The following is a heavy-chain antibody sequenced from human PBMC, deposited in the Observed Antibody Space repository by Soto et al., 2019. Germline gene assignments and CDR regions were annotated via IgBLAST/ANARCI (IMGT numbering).Heavy chain of an antibody. V-gene: IGHV3-21*01. J-gene: IGHJ6*03. Sequence: PWGSLRLSCAASGFTFSSYSMNWVRQAPGKGLEWVSSISSSSSYIYYADSVKGRFTISRDNAKNSLYLQMNSLRAEDTAVYYCARVRYYDFWSGPASMDVWGKGTTVTVSS. CDR3: ARVRYYDFWSGPASMDV. D-gene: IGHD3-3*01. CDR1: GFTFSSYS. CDR2: ISSSSSYI.